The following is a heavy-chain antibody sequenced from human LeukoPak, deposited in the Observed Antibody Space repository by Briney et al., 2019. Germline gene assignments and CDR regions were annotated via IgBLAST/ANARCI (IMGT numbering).Heavy chain of an antibody. CDR2: IYYSGST. D-gene: IGHD2-21*01. V-gene: IGHV4-59*02. J-gene: IGHJ3*02. Sequence: PSETLSLTCTVSGGSVSSYYWSWIRQPPGKGLEWIGYIYYSGSTNYNPSLKSRVTISVDTSKNQFSLKLSSVTAADTAVYYCARGGLRDVSFPFDIWGQGTMVTVSS. CDR3: ARGGLRDVSFPFDI. CDR1: GGSVSSYY.